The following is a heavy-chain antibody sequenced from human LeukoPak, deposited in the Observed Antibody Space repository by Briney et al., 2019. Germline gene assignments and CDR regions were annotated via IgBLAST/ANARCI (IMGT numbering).Heavy chain of an antibody. CDR2: ISYDGSNK. J-gene: IGHJ5*02. Sequence: GGSLRLSCAASGFTFSSYGMHWVRQAPGKGLEWVAVISYDGSNKYYADSVKGRFTISRDNSKNTLYLQMNSLRAEDTAVYYCARDRYCSGGSCPNWFDPWGQGTLVTVSS. D-gene: IGHD2-15*01. CDR1: GFTFSSYG. V-gene: IGHV3-30*19. CDR3: ARDRYCSGGSCPNWFDP.